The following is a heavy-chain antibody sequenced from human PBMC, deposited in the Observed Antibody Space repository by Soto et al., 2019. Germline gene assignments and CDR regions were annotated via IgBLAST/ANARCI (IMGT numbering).Heavy chain of an antibody. CDR1: GGTFSSYA. D-gene: IGHD6-19*01. Sequence: SVKVSCKASGGTFSSYAISWVRQAPGQGLEWMGGIIPIFGTANYAQKFQGRVTITADESTSTAYMELSSLRSEDTAVYYCARVGYYSSGWYPVDYWGQGTLVTVLL. CDR2: IIPIFGTA. CDR3: ARVGYYSSGWYPVDY. J-gene: IGHJ4*02. V-gene: IGHV1-69*13.